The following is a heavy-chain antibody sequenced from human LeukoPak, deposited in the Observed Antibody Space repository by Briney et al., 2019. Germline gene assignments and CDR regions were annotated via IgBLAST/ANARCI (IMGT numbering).Heavy chain of an antibody. CDR3: AREIETATQFDY. J-gene: IGHJ4*02. V-gene: IGHV4-4*07. CDR1: SASITTHY. D-gene: IGHD5-24*01. Sequence: SETLSLTCSVSSASITTHYWSWIRQPAGKGLEWIGRISTTGSTNYNPSLKSRVTMSVHTSKNQLPLKLSSVTVADTAVYYCAREIETATQFDYWGRGTLVTVSS. CDR2: ISTTGST.